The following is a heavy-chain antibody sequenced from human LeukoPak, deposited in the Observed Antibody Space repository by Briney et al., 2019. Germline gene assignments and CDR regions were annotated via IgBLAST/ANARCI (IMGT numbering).Heavy chain of an antibody. CDR2: ISYDGSNK. CDR3: ARADQGREYDILTGYPFVVY. CDR1: GFTFSSYA. V-gene: IGHV3-30-3*01. Sequence: PGGSLRLSCAASGFTFSSYAMHWVRQAPGKGLEWVAVISYDGSNKYYADSVKGRFTISRDNSKNTLYLQMNSLRAEDTAVYYCARADQGREYDILTGYPFVVYWGQGTLVTVSS. J-gene: IGHJ4*02. D-gene: IGHD3-9*01.